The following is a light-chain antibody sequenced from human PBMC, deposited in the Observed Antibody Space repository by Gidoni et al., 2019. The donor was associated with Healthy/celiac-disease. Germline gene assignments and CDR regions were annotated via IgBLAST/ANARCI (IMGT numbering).Light chain of an antibody. CDR1: QSVSSN. CDR2: GAS. V-gene: IGKV3-15*01. Sequence: EIVMTQSPATLSVSPGERATLSCRASQSVSSNVAWYQQKPGQAPRLLIYGASTRATGIPARFSGSGSGTEFTLTISSLQSEDFAVYYCQQYNNWQYTFGQGTELEIK. CDR3: QQYNNWQYT. J-gene: IGKJ2*01.